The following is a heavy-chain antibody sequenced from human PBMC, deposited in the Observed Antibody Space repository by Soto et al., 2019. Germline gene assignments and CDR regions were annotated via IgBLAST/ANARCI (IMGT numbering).Heavy chain of an antibody. Sequence: SETLSLTCTISGGSIISGGYYWILIRQHPGKGLEWIGYIYYSGSTYYNPSLKSRVTISVDTSKNRFSLKLSSVTAADTAVYYCARSDIVVVVAATPVLFDPWGQGTLVTVSS. J-gene: IGHJ5*02. CDR2: IYYSGST. CDR3: ARSDIVVVVAATPVLFDP. CDR1: GGSIISGGYY. D-gene: IGHD2-15*01. V-gene: IGHV4-31*03.